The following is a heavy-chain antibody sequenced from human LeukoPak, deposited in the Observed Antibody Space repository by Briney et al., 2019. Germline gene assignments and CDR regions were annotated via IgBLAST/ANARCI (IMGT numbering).Heavy chain of an antibody. V-gene: IGHV3-23*01. J-gene: IGHJ4*02. D-gene: IGHD6-19*01. Sequence: AGGSLRLSCAASGFTFSSYAMSWVRQAPGKGLEWVSSISGSSASTYYADSVKGRFTISRDNAKNTLYLQMNSLRAEDTAVYYCAKASTDRGLGYFDYWGQGTLVTVSS. CDR2: ISGSSAST. CDR1: GFTFSSYA. CDR3: AKASTDRGLGYFDY.